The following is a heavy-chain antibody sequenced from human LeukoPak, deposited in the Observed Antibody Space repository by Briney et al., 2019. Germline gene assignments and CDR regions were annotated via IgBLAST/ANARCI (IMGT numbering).Heavy chain of an antibody. D-gene: IGHD2-15*01. CDR2: IIPIFGTA. CDR3: ARDLYDCSGGSCYAGFDY. Sequence: ASVKVSCKASGGTFISYAISWVRQAPGQGLEWMGGIIPIFGTANYAQKFQGRVTITADESTSTAYMELSSLRSEDTAVYYCARDLYDCSGGSCYAGFDYWGQGTLVTVSS. V-gene: IGHV1-69*13. CDR1: GGTFISYA. J-gene: IGHJ4*02.